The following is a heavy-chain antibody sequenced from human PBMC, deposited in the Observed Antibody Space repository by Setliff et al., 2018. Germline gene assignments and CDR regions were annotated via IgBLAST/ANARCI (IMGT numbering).Heavy chain of an antibody. V-gene: IGHV3-72*01. CDR2: IRNKDNSYTT. J-gene: IGHJ6*03. Sequence: GGSLRLSCAASGFTFSAHYMDWLRQAPGKGLEWVGRIRNKDNSYTTEYAASVKGRFTISRDDSKNSLYLQMNSLRAEDTAVYYCARVTPSSSSWGYYYYYMDVWGKGTTVTVSS. CDR1: GFTFSAHY. CDR3: ARVTPSSSSWGYYYYYMDV. D-gene: IGHD6-13*01.